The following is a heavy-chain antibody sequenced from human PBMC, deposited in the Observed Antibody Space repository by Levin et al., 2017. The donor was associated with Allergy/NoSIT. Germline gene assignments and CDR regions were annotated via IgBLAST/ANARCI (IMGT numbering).Heavy chain of an antibody. CDR1: GYTFKNYG. CDR2: ISTHNGNT. J-gene: IGHJ6*03. D-gene: IGHD2-2*01. Sequence: ASVKVSCKASGYTFKNYGISWVRQAPGQGLEWMGWISTHNGNTNYAQSFQGRVTMTTDTSTSTADMELSSLISDDTAVYYCARVVVKPVSYFYMDVWGKGTTVTVSS. V-gene: IGHV1-18*01. CDR3: ARVVVKPVSYFYMDV.